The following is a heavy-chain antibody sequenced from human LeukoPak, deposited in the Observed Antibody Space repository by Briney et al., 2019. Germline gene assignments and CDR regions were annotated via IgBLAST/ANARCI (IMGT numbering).Heavy chain of an antibody. CDR3: ARVPAYYDILTGYYY. CDR1: GFTFSSYN. CDR2: ISSSSTYI. Sequence: GGSLRLSCAASGFTFSSYNMNWARQAPGKGLEWVSSISSSSTYIYYADSVKGRFTISRDNAKNSLYLQMNSLRAEDTAVYYCARVPAYYDILTGYYYWGQGTLVTVST. J-gene: IGHJ4*02. D-gene: IGHD3-9*01. V-gene: IGHV3-21*01.